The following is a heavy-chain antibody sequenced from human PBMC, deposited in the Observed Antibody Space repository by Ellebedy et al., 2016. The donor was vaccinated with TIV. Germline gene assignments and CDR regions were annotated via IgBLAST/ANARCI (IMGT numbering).Heavy chain of an antibody. CDR2: ITGSGDGGRT. D-gene: IGHD1-26*01. V-gene: IGHV3-23*01. CDR3: AKGPTTRYYYMGV. CDR1: GFTFSSYA. Sequence: GESLKISXAASGFTFSSYAMSWVRQAPGKGLEWLSAITGSGDGGRTYSADSVKGRFTISRDNSKNTLYLQMNSLRAEDTAVYYCAKGPTTRYYYMGVWGKGTTVTVSS. J-gene: IGHJ6*03.